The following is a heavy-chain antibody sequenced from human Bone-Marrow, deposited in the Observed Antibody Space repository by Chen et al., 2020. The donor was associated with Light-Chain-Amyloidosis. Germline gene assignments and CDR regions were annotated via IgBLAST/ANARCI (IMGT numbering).Heavy chain of an antibody. Sequence: EVQLVESGGGLVQPGRSLRLSCTASGFTFGDYAMSWVRQAPGKGLDWVGFIRSKAYGGPTEYAASVKGRFTISRDDSKSIAYLQMNSLKTEDTAVYYCTRDVPSKARFLEWVGFDPWGQGTLVTVSS. CDR3: TRDVPSKARFLEWVGFDP. D-gene: IGHD3-3*01. J-gene: IGHJ5*02. CDR1: GFTFGDYA. V-gene: IGHV3-49*04. CDR2: IRSKAYGGPT.